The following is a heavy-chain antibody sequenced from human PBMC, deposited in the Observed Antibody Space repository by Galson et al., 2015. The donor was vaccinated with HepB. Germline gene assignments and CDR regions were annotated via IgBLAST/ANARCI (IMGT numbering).Heavy chain of an antibody. D-gene: IGHD3-16*01. CDR3: ARSHHGGDRWYYFDY. CDR1: GGSISSGGYY. V-gene: IGHV4-31*03. CDR2: IYYSGST. Sequence: LSLTCTVSGGSISSGGYYWSWIRQHPGKGLEWIGYIYYSGSTYYNPSLKSRVTISVDTSKNQFSLKLSSVTAADTAVYYCARSHHGGDRWYYFDYWGQGTLVTVSS. J-gene: IGHJ4*02.